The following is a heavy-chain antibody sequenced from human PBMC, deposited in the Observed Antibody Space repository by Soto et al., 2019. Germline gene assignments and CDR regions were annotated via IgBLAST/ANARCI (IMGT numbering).Heavy chain of an antibody. V-gene: IGHV3-64*01. CDR2: ISSNGGST. J-gene: IGHJ6*03. CDR3: ARSREQWLVPDYYYYMDV. CDR1: GFTFSSYA. D-gene: IGHD6-19*01. Sequence: GGSLRLSCAASGFTFSSYAMHWVRQAPGKGLEYVSAISSNGGSTYYANSVKGRFTISRDNSKNTLYLQMGSLRAEDMAVYYCARSREQWLVPDYYYYMDVWGKGTTVTVSS.